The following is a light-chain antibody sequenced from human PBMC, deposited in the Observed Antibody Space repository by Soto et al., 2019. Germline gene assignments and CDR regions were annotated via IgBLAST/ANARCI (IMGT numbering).Light chain of an antibody. V-gene: IGLV2-14*01. Sequence: QSALTQAASVSGSPGQSITISCTGTSSDIGTYNYVSWYQQHPGKVPKLMIYEVSNRPSGVSNRFSGSKSGNTASLAISGLQAEDEADYYCSSYTTSSTQVFGGGTKVTVL. CDR2: EVS. J-gene: IGLJ3*02. CDR3: SSYTTSSTQV. CDR1: SSDIGTYNY.